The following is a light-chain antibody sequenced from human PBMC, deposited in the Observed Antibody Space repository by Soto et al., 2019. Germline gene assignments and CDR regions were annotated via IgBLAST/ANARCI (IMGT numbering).Light chain of an antibody. CDR3: QQYGGSLPYT. CDR2: GAS. V-gene: IGKV3-20*01. Sequence: EIVLTQSPGTLSLSPGERATLSCRASQSVSSSYLAWYQQKPGQAPRLLIYGASSRATGIPDRFSGSESGTDFTLTISRLEPEDFAVYYCQQYGGSLPYTFGQGTKLEIK. CDR1: QSVSSSY. J-gene: IGKJ2*01.